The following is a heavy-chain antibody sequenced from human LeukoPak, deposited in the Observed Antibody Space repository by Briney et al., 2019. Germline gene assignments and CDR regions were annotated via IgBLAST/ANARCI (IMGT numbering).Heavy chain of an antibody. J-gene: IGHJ4*02. CDR3: ARVAAGRSGCDY. Sequence: GGSVRLSCAASGFTFSSYSMNWVRQAPGKGLEWVSSISSSRSYIYYADSGKGRFTISRDNAKNSLYLQMNSLRAEDTAVYYCARVAAGRSGCDYWGQGTLVTVSS. CDR1: GFTFSSYS. D-gene: IGHD6-13*01. V-gene: IGHV3-21*01. CDR2: ISSSRSYI.